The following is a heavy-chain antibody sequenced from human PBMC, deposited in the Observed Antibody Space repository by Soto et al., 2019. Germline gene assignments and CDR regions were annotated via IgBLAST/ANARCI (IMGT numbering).Heavy chain of an antibody. CDR2: ISGFNGQT. V-gene: IGHV1-18*01. CDR1: GNTFTSDG. CDR3: ARVDPRGVAVVRDY. J-gene: IGHJ4*02. D-gene: IGHD3-10*01. Sequence: SVKVSCKASGNTFTSDGFSWGRQTPGQGLEWMGWISGFNGQTNYALKFQGRVTLTTDASTSTAYMELRSLRSDDTAVYFCARVDPRGVAVVRDYWGQGTLVTVSS.